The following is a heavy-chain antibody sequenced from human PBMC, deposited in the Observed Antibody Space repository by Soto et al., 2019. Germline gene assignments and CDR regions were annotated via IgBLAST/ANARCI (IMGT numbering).Heavy chain of an antibody. Sequence: ASVKVSCKASGGTFSSYAISWVRQAPGQGLEWMGGIIPIFGTANYAQKFQGRVTITADESTSTAYMELSSLRSEDTAVYYCASGITIFGVVITNTYTYYGMDVWGQGTTVTVSS. CDR3: ASGITIFGVVITNTYTYYGMDV. V-gene: IGHV1-69*13. D-gene: IGHD3-3*01. CDR1: GGTFSSYA. CDR2: IIPIFGTA. J-gene: IGHJ6*02.